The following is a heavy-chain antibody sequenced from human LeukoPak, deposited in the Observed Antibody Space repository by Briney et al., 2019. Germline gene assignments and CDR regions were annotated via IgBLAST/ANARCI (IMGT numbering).Heavy chain of an antibody. CDR2: IYPGDSDT. CDR3: AEHWNSGCYYFDY. Sequence: GESLKISCKGSGYSFTSYWIGWVRQMPGKGLEWMGIIYPGDSDTRYSPSYKGQVTISADMSISTAYPEWSSLEPSEPALYFWAEHWNSGCYYFDYWGQGTLVTVSS. CDR1: GYSFTSYW. J-gene: IGHJ4*02. D-gene: IGHD5-12*01. V-gene: IGHV5-51*01.